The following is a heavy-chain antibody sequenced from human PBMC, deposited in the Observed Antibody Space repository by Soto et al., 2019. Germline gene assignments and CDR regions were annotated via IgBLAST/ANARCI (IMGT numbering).Heavy chain of an antibody. CDR2: IIPILGIA. Sequence: QVQLVQSGAEVKKPGSSVKVSCKASGGTFSSYTISWVRQAPGQGLEWMGRIIPILGIANYAQKFQGRVTITADKXXRXAXXELGSLGAEATAVYYCARDLGYMVRGQIGMPYFHYWGQGTLVTVSS. CDR1: GGTFSSYT. V-gene: IGHV1-69*08. J-gene: IGHJ4*02. CDR3: ARDLGYMVRGQIGMPYFHY. D-gene: IGHD3-10*01.